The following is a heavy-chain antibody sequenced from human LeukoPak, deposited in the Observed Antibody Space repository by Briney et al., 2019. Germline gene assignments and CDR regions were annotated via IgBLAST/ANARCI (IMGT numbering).Heavy chain of an antibody. J-gene: IGHJ6*02. V-gene: IGHV5-10-1*01. CDR2: IDPSDSDI. D-gene: IGHD3-16*01. Sequence: GASLKTSCKGSGYSFTSYWISWVRQMPGNGLEWMGRIDPSDSDINYSPSFQGHVTISADKSISTAYLQWSSLKASGTAMYYCARQRCDYGYGMDVWGQGTTVTVSS. CDR1: GYSFTSYW. CDR3: ARQRCDYGYGMDV.